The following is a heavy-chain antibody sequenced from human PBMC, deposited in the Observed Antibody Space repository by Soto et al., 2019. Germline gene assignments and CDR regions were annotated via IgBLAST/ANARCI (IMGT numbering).Heavy chain of an antibody. CDR3: ARGRYCLTGRCFPNWFDS. J-gene: IGHJ5*01. CDR2: IYKSTTT. CDR1: GDSISTVDYF. D-gene: IGHD2-15*01. V-gene: IGHV4-30-4*01. Sequence: QVHLLESGPGLVKPSQTLSLTCSVSGDSISTVDYFWVWIRQPPGQALEYIGYIYKSTTTYYNPSFESRVAISLDTSKRQFSLNVTSVTAADTAVYFCARGRYCLTGRCFPNWFDSWGQGTLVTVSS.